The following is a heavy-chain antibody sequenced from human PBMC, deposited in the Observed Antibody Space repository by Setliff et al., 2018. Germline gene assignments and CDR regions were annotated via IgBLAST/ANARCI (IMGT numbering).Heavy chain of an antibody. CDR2: VNPYNGDT. D-gene: IGHD5-12*01. CDR3: ARSSGPRVVLAADFDY. Sequence: ASVKVSCKSSGYTFTSYGVSWVRQAPGQGLEWMGWVNPYNGDTKNAQKFQGRFAMTTDTSTATVYMELKNLRSDDTAVYYCARSSGPRVVLAADFDYGGQGTLVTGSS. V-gene: IGHV1-18*01. CDR1: GYTFTSYG. J-gene: IGHJ4*02.